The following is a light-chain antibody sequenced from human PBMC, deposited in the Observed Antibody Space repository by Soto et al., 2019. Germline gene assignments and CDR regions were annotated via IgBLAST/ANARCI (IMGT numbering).Light chain of an antibody. Sequence: QSALTQPASVSGSPGQSITISCTGTSSDVGGYNYVSCSQQHPGKAPKLIIYEVSNRPSGVSNRFSGSKSGNTASLTISGLQAEDEADYYCSSYTTTDTYVFGTGTKLTVL. CDR1: SSDVGGYNY. CDR3: SSYTTTDTYV. CDR2: EVS. J-gene: IGLJ1*01. V-gene: IGLV2-14*01.